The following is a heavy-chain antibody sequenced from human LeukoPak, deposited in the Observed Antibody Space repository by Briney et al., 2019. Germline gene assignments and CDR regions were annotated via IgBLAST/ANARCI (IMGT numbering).Heavy chain of an antibody. Sequence: PGGSLRLFCAASGFTFSSYEMNWVRQAPGKGLEWVSYISSSGSTIYYADSVKGRFTISRDNAKNSLYLQMNSLRAEDTAVYYCATYSSGWYEAFDYWGQGTLVTVSS. CDR3: ATYSSGWYEAFDY. V-gene: IGHV3-48*03. D-gene: IGHD6-19*01. J-gene: IGHJ4*01. CDR1: GFTFSSYE. CDR2: ISSSGSTI.